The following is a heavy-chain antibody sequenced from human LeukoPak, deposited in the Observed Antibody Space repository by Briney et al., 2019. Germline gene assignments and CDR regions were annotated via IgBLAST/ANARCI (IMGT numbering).Heavy chain of an antibody. J-gene: IGHJ5*02. Sequence: KNGESLKISCKGSGNIFTSYWIGWARQMPGKGLEWMGIIYLGDSDTRYSPSFEGQVTISADKSISTAYLQWSSLKASDTAIYYCARSLVGYCSGGSCDNWFDPWGQGTLVTVST. V-gene: IGHV5-51*01. CDR3: ARSLVGYCSGGSCDNWFDP. D-gene: IGHD2-15*01. CDR1: GNIFTSYW. CDR2: IYLGDSDT.